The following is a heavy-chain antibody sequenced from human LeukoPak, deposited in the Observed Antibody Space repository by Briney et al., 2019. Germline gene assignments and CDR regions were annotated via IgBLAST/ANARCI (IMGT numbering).Heavy chain of an antibody. V-gene: IGHV4-34*01. CDR3: ASILALGREWVY. Sequence: SETLSLTCAVYGGSFSGYYWSWIRQPPEKGLEWIGEINHSGSTNYNPSLKSRVTISVDTSKNQFSLKLSSVTAADTAVYYCASILALGREWVYWGQGTLVTVSS. D-gene: IGHD3-3*01. J-gene: IGHJ4*02. CDR2: INHSGST. CDR1: GGSFSGYY.